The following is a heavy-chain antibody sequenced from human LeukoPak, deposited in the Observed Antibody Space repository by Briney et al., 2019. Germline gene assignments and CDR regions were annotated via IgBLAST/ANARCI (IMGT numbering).Heavy chain of an antibody. CDR3: ARGLSAQSGYSYGYPYYFDY. J-gene: IGHJ4*02. Sequence: GGSLRLSCAASGFTFSSYSMNWVRQAPGKGLEWVSSISSSSSYIYYADSVKGRFTISRDNAKNSLYLQMNSLRAEDAAVYYCARGLSAQSGYSYGYPYYFDYWGQGTLVTVSS. D-gene: IGHD5-18*01. CDR1: GFTFSSYS. V-gene: IGHV3-21*01. CDR2: ISSSSSYI.